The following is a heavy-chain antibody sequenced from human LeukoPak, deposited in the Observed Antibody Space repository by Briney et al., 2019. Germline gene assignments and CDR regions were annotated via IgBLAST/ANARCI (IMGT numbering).Heavy chain of an antibody. CDR1: GYSISSGYY. J-gene: IGHJ4*02. CDR3: ARDIGSCSSGGSCHYGPDY. CDR2: IYHSGST. Sequence: SETLSLTCTVSGYSISSGYYWGWIRQPPGKGLEWIGSIYHSGSTYYNPSLKSRVTISVDTSKNQFSLKLSSVTAADTAVYYCARDIGSCSSGGSCHYGPDYWGQGTLVTVSS. D-gene: IGHD2-15*01. V-gene: IGHV4-38-2*02.